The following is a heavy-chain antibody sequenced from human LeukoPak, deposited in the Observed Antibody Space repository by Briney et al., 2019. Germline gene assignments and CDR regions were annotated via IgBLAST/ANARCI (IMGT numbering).Heavy chain of an antibody. V-gene: IGHV3-23*01. CDR3: AKIGLQVPTGYSSGWYSYYFDY. J-gene: IGHJ4*02. CDR1: GFTFSSYA. Sequence: GGSLRLSCAASGFTFSSYAMSWVRQAPGKGLEWVSGISTSGDSTSYADSVKGRFTISRDTSKSTLYLQMNSLRAEDTAVYYCAKIGLQVPTGYSSGWYSYYFDYWGQGTLVTVSS. CDR2: ISTSGDST. D-gene: IGHD6-19*01.